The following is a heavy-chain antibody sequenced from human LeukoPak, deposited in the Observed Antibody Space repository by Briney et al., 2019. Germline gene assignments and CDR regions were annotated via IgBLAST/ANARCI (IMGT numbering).Heavy chain of an antibody. V-gene: IGHV1-8*01. CDR3: ARGSSGDYSVSGSAWFDP. Sequence: ASVKVSCKASGYTFTNYDINWVRLATGQGLEWMGWMNPNSGNTGYAQKFQGRVTMTRNTSVSTAYVDLSSLRSEDTAVYYCARGSSGDYSVSGSAWFDPWGQGTLVTVSS. CDR2: MNPNSGNT. D-gene: IGHD3-10*01. J-gene: IGHJ5*02. CDR1: GYTFTNYD.